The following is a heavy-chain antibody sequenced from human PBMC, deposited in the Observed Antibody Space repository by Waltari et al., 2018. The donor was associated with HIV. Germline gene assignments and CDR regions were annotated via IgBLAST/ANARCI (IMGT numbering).Heavy chain of an antibody. V-gene: IGHV1-18*01. D-gene: IGHD2-2*01. CDR3: ARVGCSSASCYSGWFDP. Sequence: QAQLAQSGAEVKKPGASVKVSCKASGYTFTSYGISWVRQAPGQGLEWLGWIRAYNGNTNYAQKRQGRVTMTTDTSTSTAYMELRSLRSDDTAVYYCARVGCSSASCYSGWFDPWGQGTLVTVSS. CDR2: IRAYNGNT. CDR1: GYTFTSYG. J-gene: IGHJ5*02.